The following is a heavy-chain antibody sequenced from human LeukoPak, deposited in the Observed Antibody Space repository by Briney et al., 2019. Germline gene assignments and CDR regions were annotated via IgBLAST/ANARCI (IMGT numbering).Heavy chain of an antibody. D-gene: IGHD6-19*01. J-gene: IGHJ4*02. V-gene: IGHV3-15*01. CDR3: TTGPPGYSSGRFDY. Sequence: GGSLRLSCAASGITFSNAWMSWVRQAPGKGQEWVGRIKSKTDGGTTDYAAPVKGRFTISRDDSKNTLYLQMNSLKTEDTAVYYCTTGPPGYSSGRFDYWGQGTLVTVSS. CDR1: GITFSNAW. CDR2: IKSKTDGGTT.